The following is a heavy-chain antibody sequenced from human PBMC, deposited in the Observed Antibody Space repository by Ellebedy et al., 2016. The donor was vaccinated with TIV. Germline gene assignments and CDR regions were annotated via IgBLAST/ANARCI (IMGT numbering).Heavy chain of an antibody. Sequence: GESLKISCAASGFTFSSYAMSWVRQAPGQGLEWVSGISGSGGSTYYADSLKGRFIISRDNSKNTLYLQMNSLRAEDTAVYYCANGFEFGAWYDYWGQGTLVTVSS. CDR2: ISGSGGST. V-gene: IGHV3-23*01. CDR3: ANGFEFGAWYDY. D-gene: IGHD6-19*01. J-gene: IGHJ4*02. CDR1: GFTFSSYA.